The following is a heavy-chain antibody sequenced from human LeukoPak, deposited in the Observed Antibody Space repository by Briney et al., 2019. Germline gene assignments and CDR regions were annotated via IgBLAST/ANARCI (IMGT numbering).Heavy chain of an antibody. D-gene: IGHD6-19*01. J-gene: IGHJ6*03. V-gene: IGHV1-18*01. Sequence: ASVKVSCKASGYTFTSYGISWVRQAPGQGLEWMGWISAYNGNTNYAQKLQGRVTMTTDTSTSTAYTELRSLRSDDTAVYYCARDLRLAAQAPYYMDVWGKGTTVTISS. CDR2: ISAYNGNT. CDR1: GYTFTSYG. CDR3: ARDLRLAAQAPYYMDV.